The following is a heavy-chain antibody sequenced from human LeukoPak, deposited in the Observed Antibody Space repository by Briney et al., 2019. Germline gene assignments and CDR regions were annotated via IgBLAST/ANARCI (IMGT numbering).Heavy chain of an antibody. CDR1: GGSISSGGYY. J-gene: IGHJ4*02. D-gene: IGHD4-23*01. V-gene: IGHV4-31*03. CDR3: ARDSGVTPGYFDY. CDR2: IYYSGST. Sequence: SETLSLTCTVSGGSISSGGYYWSWIRQHPGKGLEWIGYIYYSGSTYYNPSLKSRVTISVDTSKNQFSLKLSSVTAADTAVYCCARDSGVTPGYFDYWGQGTLVTVSS.